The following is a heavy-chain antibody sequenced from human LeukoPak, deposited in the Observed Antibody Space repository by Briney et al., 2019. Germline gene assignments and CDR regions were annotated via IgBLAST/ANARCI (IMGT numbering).Heavy chain of an antibody. J-gene: IGHJ4*02. Sequence: GGSLRLSCAASGFTFSSYAMSWVRQAPGKGLEWVSGISGSGGSTYHADSVKGRFTISRDNSKNTLYLQMNSLRAEDTAVYYCARYDSNAGYWGQGTLVTVSS. V-gene: IGHV3-23*01. CDR3: ARYDSNAGY. D-gene: IGHD3-22*01. CDR1: GFTFSSYA. CDR2: ISGSGGST.